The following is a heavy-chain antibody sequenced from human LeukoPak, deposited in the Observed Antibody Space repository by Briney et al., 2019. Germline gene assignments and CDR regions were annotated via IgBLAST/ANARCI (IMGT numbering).Heavy chain of an antibody. Sequence: PSETLSLTCTVSGGSISSYYWSWIRQPPGKGLEWIGYIYYSGSTNYNPSLKSRVTISVDTSKNQFSLKLSSVTAADTAVYYCAGDMYYYDSSGYHEYFQHWGQGTLVTVSS. J-gene: IGHJ1*01. CDR2: IYYSGST. CDR3: AGDMYYYDSSGYHEYFQH. V-gene: IGHV4-59*01. D-gene: IGHD3-22*01. CDR1: GGSISSYY.